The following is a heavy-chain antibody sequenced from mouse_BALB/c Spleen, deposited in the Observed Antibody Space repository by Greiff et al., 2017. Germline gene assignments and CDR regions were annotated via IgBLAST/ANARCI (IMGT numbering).Heavy chain of an antibody. D-gene: IGHD4-1*01. CDR3: ARRWDGAY. CDR2: ISSGGGST. CDR1: GFAFSSYD. J-gene: IGHJ3*01. Sequence: DVMLVESGGGLVKPGGSLKLSCAASGFAFSSYDMSWVRQTPEKRLEWVAYISSGGGSTYYPDTVKGRFTISRDNAKNTLYLQMSSLKSEDTAMYYCARRWDGAYWGQGTLVTVSA. V-gene: IGHV5-12-1*01.